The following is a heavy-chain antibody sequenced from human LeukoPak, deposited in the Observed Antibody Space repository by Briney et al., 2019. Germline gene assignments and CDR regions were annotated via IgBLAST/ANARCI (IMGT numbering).Heavy chain of an antibody. CDR1: GGSISSGGYY. Sequence: SETLSLTCTVSGGSISSGGYYWSWIRQHPGTGLEWIGYIYYSGSTYYNPSLKSRVTISVDTSKNQFSLKLSSVTAADTAVYYCASGGSYDILTGYYKGYGMDVWGQGTTVTVSS. CDR2: IYYSGST. V-gene: IGHV4-31*03. D-gene: IGHD3-9*01. J-gene: IGHJ6*02. CDR3: ASGGSYDILTGYYKGYGMDV.